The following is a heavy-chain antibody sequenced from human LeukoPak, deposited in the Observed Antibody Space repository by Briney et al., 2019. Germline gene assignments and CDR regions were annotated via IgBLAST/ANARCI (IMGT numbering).Heavy chain of an antibody. CDR1: GDTISSKSFY. CDR3: GKLTLYGYVDP. D-gene: IGHD5-18*01. V-gene: IGHV4-39*02. CDR2: IYYSGGT. Sequence: SETLSLTCTDSGDTISSKSFYWGWIRQPPGKGLEWIGSIYYSGGTYYNPSLKSRVTISVDTSKNHFSLQLTSVTAADTAVYYCGKLTLYGYVDPWGQGTLVTVSS. J-gene: IGHJ5*02.